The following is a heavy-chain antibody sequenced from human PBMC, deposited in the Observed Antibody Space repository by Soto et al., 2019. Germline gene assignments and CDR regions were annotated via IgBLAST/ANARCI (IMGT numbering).Heavy chain of an antibody. J-gene: IGHJ4*02. V-gene: IGHV1-18*01. CDR3: ATESSSYYDYIWGSSFDY. Sequence: ASVKVSCKASGYTFTSYGISWVRQAPGQGLEWMGWISAYNGNANYAQKLQGRVTMTTDTSTSTAYMELRSLRSDDTAVYYCATESSSYYDYIWGSSFDYWGQGTLVTVS. CDR2: ISAYNGNA. D-gene: IGHD3-16*01. CDR1: GYTFTSYG.